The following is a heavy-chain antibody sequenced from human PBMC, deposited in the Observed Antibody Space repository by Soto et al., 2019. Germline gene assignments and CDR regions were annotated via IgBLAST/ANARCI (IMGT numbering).Heavy chain of an antibody. CDR3: ARAIAVAADDY. J-gene: IGHJ4*02. V-gene: IGHV3-48*01. D-gene: IGHD6-19*01. CDR2: ISSSSSTI. CDR1: GFTFSSYS. Sequence: PGGSLRLSCAASGFTFSSYSMNWVRQAPGKGLEWVSYISSSSSTIYYADSVKGRFTISRDNAKNSLYLQMNSLRAEDTAVYYCARAIAVAADDYWGQGTLVTVSS.